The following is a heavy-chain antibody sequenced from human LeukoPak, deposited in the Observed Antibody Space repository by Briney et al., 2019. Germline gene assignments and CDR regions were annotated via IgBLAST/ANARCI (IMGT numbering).Heavy chain of an antibody. Sequence: PGGSLRLSCAASGFTFSSYAMSWVRQAPGKGLEWASAISGSGGSTYYADSVKGRFTISRDNSKNTLYLQMNSLRAEDTAVYYCAKPLSPRSGFDYWGQGTLVTVSS. D-gene: IGHD2-15*01. J-gene: IGHJ4*02. CDR3: AKPLSPRSGFDY. CDR1: GFTFSSYA. V-gene: IGHV3-23*01. CDR2: ISGSGGST.